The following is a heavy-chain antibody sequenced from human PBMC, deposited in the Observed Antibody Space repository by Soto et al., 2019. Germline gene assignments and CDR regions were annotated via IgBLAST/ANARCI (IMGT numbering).Heavy chain of an antibody. V-gene: IGHV4-39*01. J-gene: IGHJ4*02. CDR3: ARLEGLATISYYFDF. CDR1: GDSINSDKYY. CDR2: IYFRGNT. D-gene: IGHD3-9*01. Sequence: QLQLQESGPGLVKPSETLSLTCSVSGDSINSDKYYWGWIRQPTGKGLEWIGRIYFRGNTYYNPSLQTRVTISLAKSKSQFSLKLNSVTAADSAVYFCARLEGLATISYYFDFWGQGALVTVSS.